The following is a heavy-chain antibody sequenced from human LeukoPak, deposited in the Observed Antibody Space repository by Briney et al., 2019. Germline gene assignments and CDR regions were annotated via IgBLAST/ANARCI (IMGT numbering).Heavy chain of an antibody. Sequence: PGGSLRLSCAASGFTFSSYSMNWVRQAPGKGLEWVSSISSSSSYIYYADSVKGRFTISRDNARNSLYLQMNSLRAEDTALYYCAKVSTNYYDSSGYYYSFYFDYWGQGTLVTVSS. CDR2: ISSSSSYI. CDR3: AKVSTNYYDSSGYYYSFYFDY. D-gene: IGHD3-22*01. CDR1: GFTFSSYS. J-gene: IGHJ4*02. V-gene: IGHV3-21*04.